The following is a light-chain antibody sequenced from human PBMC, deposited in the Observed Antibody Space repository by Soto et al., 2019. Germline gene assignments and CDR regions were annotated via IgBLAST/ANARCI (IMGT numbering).Light chain of an antibody. V-gene: IGKV1-27*01. CDR1: QGIRNF. J-gene: IGKJ3*01. CDR2: AAS. CDR3: QKYSSVPV. Sequence: DIQMTQSPPSLSASVGDRVTITCRASQGIRNFVAWYQQEPGKAPKLLIYAASTLQSGVPSRFSGSGSGTDFTLTINSLQPEDVATYSCQKYSSVPVFGPGTKVEIK.